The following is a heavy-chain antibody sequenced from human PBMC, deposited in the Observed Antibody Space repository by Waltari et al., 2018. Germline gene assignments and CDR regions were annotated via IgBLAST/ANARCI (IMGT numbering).Heavy chain of an antibody. D-gene: IGHD4-4*01. CDR1: GGPISSYY. CDR2: VYADGST. V-gene: IGHV4-4*07. CDR3: GSGGGEDYCNYMLLVDY. Sequence: QVQLQESGSGLVKLSETLSITCTVSGGPISSYYWTWIRMPAGKVLEWIGGVYADGSTYDNPTHKRRVTMAVGSSKTQFSLKLSSGTAADTAGYYCGSGGGEDYCNYMLLVDYWGQRTLVTVSS. J-gene: IGHJ4*02.